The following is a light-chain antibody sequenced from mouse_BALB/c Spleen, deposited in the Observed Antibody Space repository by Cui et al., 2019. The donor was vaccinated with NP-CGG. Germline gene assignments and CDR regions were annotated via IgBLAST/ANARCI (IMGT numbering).Light chain of an antibody. CDR3: ALWYSNHWV. V-gene: IGLV1*01. CDR1: TGAVTTNNY. Sequence: QAVVTQESAPTTSPGETVTLTCRSSTGAVTTNNYANWVQEKPDHLFTGLIGGTNNRTPGVPARFSGSLIGDKAALTITGAQPEDEAIYFCALWYSNHWVFGGGTKLTVL. CDR2: GTN. J-gene: IGLJ1*01.